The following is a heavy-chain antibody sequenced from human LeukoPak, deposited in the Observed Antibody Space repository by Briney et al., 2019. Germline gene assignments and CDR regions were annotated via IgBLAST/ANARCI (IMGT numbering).Heavy chain of an antibody. J-gene: IGHJ4*02. CDR2: INPNSAGT. CDR1: RYTFSDYD. V-gene: IGHV1-2*02. CDR3: ARGWTVTMPYYFDY. D-gene: IGHD4-17*01. Sequence: ASVKVSCKASRYTFSDYDMHWVRQAPGQGLEGMGWINPNSAGTNYAQRFQGRVTMTRDMSISTAYMELSRLTSDDTAVYYCARGWTVTMPYYFDYWGQGTQVTVSS.